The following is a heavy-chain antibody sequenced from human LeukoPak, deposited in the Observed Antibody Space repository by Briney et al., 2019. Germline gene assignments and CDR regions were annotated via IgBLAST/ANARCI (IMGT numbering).Heavy chain of an antibody. D-gene: IGHD6-13*01. J-gene: IGHJ4*02. Sequence: SETLSLTCTVSGGSISSGSYYWSWIRQPAGKGLEWIGRIYTSGSTNYNPSLKSRVTISVDTSKNQFSLKLCSVTAADTAVYYCARGASSGSWDGLIFDYWGQGTLVTVSS. CDR2: IYTSGST. V-gene: IGHV4-61*02. CDR1: GGSISSGSYY. CDR3: ARGASSGSWDGLIFDY.